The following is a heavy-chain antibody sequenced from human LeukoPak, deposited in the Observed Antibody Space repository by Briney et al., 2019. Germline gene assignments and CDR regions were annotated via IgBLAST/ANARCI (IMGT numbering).Heavy chain of an antibody. J-gene: IGHJ6*02. CDR2: ISSSSSYI. CDR3: ARDTGSSLYDFWSGYYSHYGMDV. Sequence: GGSLRLSCAASGFTFSSYSMNWVRQAPGKGLEWVSSISSSSSYIYYADSVKGRFTISRDNAKSSLYLQMNSLRAEDTAVYYCARDTGSSLYDFWSGYYSHYGMDVWGQGTTVTVSS. CDR1: GFTFSSYS. V-gene: IGHV3-21*01. D-gene: IGHD3-3*01.